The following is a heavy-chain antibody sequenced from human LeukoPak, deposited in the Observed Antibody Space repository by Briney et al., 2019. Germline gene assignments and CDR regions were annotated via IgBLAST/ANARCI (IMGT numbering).Heavy chain of an antibody. V-gene: IGHV3-23*01. CDR3: AKARTRSENYYDSSGCFDY. D-gene: IGHD3-22*01. J-gene: IGHJ4*02. CDR1: GFTFSSYA. Sequence: GGSLRLSCAASGFTFSSYAMSWVRQAPGKGREWVSAISGSGGSTYYADSVKGRFTISRDNSKNTLYLQMNSLRAEDTAVYYCAKARTRSENYYDSSGCFDYWGQGTLVTVSS. CDR2: ISGSGGST.